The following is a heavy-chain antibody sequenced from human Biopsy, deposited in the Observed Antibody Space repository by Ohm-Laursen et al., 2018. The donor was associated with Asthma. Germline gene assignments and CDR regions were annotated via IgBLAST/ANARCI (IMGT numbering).Heavy chain of an antibody. CDR3: ARKAGSCISRTCYSLDF. D-gene: IGHD2-2*01. V-gene: IGHV1-69*01. J-gene: IGHJ4*02. CDR1: GGTFNTYV. CDR2: INSVFGTT. Sequence: VSSVKVSCKSLGGTFNTYVIGWARQAPGQGLEWMGGINSVFGTTTYPQKFQDRVTLTADDSTSTVYMELSSLRSEDTAVYYCARKAGSCISRTCYSLDFWGQGTLVTVSS.